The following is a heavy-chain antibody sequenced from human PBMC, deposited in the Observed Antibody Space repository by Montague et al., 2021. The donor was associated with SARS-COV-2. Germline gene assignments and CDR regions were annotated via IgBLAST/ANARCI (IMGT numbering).Heavy chain of an antibody. CDR3: AGSPPGIAAAGTVAAFDI. D-gene: IGHD6-13*01. CDR2: IDYSGXT. J-gene: IGHJ3*02. V-gene: IGHV4-39*01. CDR1: GGSISSSSYY. Sequence: SETLSLTCTVSGGSISSSSYYWGWIRQPPGKGLEWIGSIDYSGXTXYXXXXKXRVTISVDTSKNQFSLKLRSVTAADTAVYYCAGSPPGIAAAGTVAAFDIWGQGTMVTASS.